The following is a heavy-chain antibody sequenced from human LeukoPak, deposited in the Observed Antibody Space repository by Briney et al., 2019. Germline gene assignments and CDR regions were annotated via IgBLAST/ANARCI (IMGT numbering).Heavy chain of an antibody. V-gene: IGHV3-7*01. CDR1: GFTFSSYW. Sequence: GGSLRLSCAASGFTFSSYWMSWVRQALGKGLEWVANIKQDGSERYYVDSLKGRFTISRDNAKNSLYLQMSSLRAEDTAVYYCARRIVGAPAWFDPWGQGTLVTVSS. D-gene: IGHD1-26*01. CDR2: IKQDGSER. J-gene: IGHJ5*02. CDR3: ARRIVGAPAWFDP.